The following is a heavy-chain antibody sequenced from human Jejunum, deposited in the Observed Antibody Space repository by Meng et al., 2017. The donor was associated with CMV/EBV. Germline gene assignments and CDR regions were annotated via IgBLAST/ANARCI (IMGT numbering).Heavy chain of an antibody. CDR2: IHYTETT. Sequence: QVQLQECGPVLGKPSETLSLTCTVSGDSISSGRHFWGWIRQAPGKGLEWIATIHYTETTHYNPSLKSRITISVDTSKNQISLKVNSVTAADTAMYYCAADISTAWFYYWGQGTLVTVSS. CDR3: AADISTAWFYY. CDR1: GDSISSGRHF. J-gene: IGHJ4*02. V-gene: IGHV4-39*07. D-gene: IGHD2-2*01.